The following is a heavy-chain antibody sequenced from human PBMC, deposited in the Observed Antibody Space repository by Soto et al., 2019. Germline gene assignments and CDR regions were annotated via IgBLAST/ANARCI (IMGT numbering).Heavy chain of an antibody. D-gene: IGHD3-10*01. V-gene: IGHV3-23*01. Sequence: GGSLRLSCAASGFTFSSYSMSWVRQAPGKGLEWVSAISGSGGSTYYADSVKGRFTISRDNSKNTLYLQMNSLRAEDTAVYYCAKNYYGSGPYYYYGMDVWGQGTTVTVSS. CDR3: AKNYYGSGPYYYYGMDV. CDR2: ISGSGGST. CDR1: GFTFSSYS. J-gene: IGHJ6*02.